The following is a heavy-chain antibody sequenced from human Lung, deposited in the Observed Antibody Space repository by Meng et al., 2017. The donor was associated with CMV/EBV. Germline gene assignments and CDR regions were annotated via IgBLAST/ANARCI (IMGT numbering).Heavy chain of an antibody. CDR2: ISSSNSAR. V-gene: IGHV3-21*01. CDR3: ARIGTRTRRIATPRSVVHNYCDY. D-gene: IGHD3-10*01. CDR1: GFTFSSYD. Sequence: GGSLRLSCGGSGFTFSSYDMSWVRQAPGKGLEWVSSISSSNSARYYRDSVKGRFTISRDNAKNSLFIQMNSLKAEETAVYYCARIGTRTRRIATPRSVVHNYCDYWGQGXLVTASS. J-gene: IGHJ4*02.